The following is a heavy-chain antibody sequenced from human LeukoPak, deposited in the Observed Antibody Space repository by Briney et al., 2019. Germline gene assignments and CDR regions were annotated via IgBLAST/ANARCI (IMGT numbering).Heavy chain of an antibody. CDR1: GFTFSSYW. V-gene: IGHV3-7*01. Sequence: SGGSLRLSCAASGFTFSSYWMSWVRQAPGKGLEWVANIKQDGSEKYYVDSVKGRFTISRDNAKKSLYLQMNSLRAEDTAVYYCARSDSSSWYSLHDYWGQGTLVTISS. CDR2: IKQDGSEK. J-gene: IGHJ4*02. CDR3: ARSDSSSWYSLHDY. D-gene: IGHD6-13*01.